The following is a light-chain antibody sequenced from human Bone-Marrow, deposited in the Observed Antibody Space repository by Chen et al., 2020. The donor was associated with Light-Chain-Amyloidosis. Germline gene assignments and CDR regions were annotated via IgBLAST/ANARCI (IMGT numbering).Light chain of an antibody. CDR3: QVWDRSSDRPV. Sequence: SYVLTQPSSVSVAPGQTATIACGGNNIGSTSVHCYQQTPGQAPLLVVYDDSDRPSGIPERLSGAYSGNTATLTISRGEAGDEADYYCQVWDRSSDRPVFGGGTKLTVL. J-gene: IGLJ3*02. CDR2: DDS. CDR1: NIGSTS. V-gene: IGLV3-21*02.